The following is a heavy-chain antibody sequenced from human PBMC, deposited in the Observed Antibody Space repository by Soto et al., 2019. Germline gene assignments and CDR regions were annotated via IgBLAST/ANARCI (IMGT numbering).Heavy chain of an antibody. CDR2: ISGSGGST. V-gene: IGHV3-23*01. D-gene: IGHD5-18*01. J-gene: IGHJ4*02. Sequence: CLTLSCAASGFTFSSYSMSWVRQAPGKGLEWVSAISGSGGSTYYADSVKGRFTISRDNSKNTLYLQMNSLRAEDTAVYYCASGGYSYGFVDYWGQGTLVTVSS. CDR1: GFTFSSYS. CDR3: ASGGYSYGFVDY.